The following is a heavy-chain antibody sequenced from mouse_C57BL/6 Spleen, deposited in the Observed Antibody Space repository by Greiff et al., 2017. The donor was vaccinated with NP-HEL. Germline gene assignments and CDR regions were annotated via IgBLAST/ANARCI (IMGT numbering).Heavy chain of an antibody. CDR1: GFTFSDYG. CDR2: ISSGSSTI. V-gene: IGHV5-17*01. J-gene: IGHJ4*01. D-gene: IGHD1-1*01. CDR3: APYYYGSSYGAMDY. Sequence: EVKLVESGGGLVKPGGSLKLSCAASGFTFSDYGMHWVRQAPEQGLEWVAYISSGSSTIYYADTVKGRFTISRDNAKNTLFLQMTSLRSEDTAMYYCAPYYYGSSYGAMDYWGQGTSVTVSS.